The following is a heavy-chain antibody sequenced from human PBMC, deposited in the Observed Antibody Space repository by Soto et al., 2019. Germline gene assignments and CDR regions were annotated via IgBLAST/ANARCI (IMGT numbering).Heavy chain of an antibody. V-gene: IGHV4-34*01. CDR3: ARLVVVVAASPYYYYYYYMDV. Sequence: QVQLQQWGAGLLKPSETLSLTCAVYGGSFSGYYWSWIRQPPGKGLEWIGEINHSGSTNYNPSLKSRVTISVDTSKNQFSQKLSSVTAADTAVYYCARLVVVVAASPYYYYYYYMDVWGKGTTVTVSS. D-gene: IGHD2-15*01. J-gene: IGHJ6*03. CDR1: GGSFSGYY. CDR2: INHSGST.